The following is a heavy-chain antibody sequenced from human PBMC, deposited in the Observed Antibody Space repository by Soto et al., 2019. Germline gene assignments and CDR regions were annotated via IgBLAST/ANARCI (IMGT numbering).Heavy chain of an antibody. CDR1: RISFSHYC. CDR2: ISKRGNVGTR. CDR3: RNDEMISLTRGSFKKVDP. J-gene: IGHJ5*02. Sequence: PGESLKISCAASRISFSHYCLSGVRQAPGKGLEWVGFISKRGNVGTRERTTCVKGRLTVAVDDFKSPTYLRMKSLKTEDTAVSYCRNDEMISLTRGSFKKVDPWG. D-gene: IGHD7-27*01. V-gene: IGHV3-49*04.